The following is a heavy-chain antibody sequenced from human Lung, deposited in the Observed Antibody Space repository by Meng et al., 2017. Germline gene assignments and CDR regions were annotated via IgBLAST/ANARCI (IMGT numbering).Heavy chain of an antibody. CDR3: ARRGLWLDPQNFDY. D-gene: IGHD6-19*01. V-gene: IGHV4-4*02. CDR2: IYHSGST. J-gene: IGHJ4*02. Sequence: VRLSESGPGLVNASGPLSLPVAFSCGSIHSSNWWRWVRQPPGKVLEWIGEIYHSGSTNYNPSLKSRVTISVDKSTNQFSLKLSSVTAADTAVYYCARRGLWLDPQNFDYWGQGTLVTVSS. CDR1: CGSIHSSNW.